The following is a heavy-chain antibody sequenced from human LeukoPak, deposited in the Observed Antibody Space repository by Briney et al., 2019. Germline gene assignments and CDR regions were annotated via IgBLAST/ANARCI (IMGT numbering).Heavy chain of an antibody. J-gene: IGHJ5*02. CDR2: INHSGST. CDR1: GGSFSGYY. CDR3: ARQAQRDNWFDP. V-gene: IGHV4-34*01. Sequence: PSETLSLTCAVYGGSFSGYYWSWIRQPPGKGLEWIGEINHSGSTNYNPSLKSRVTISVDTSKNQFSLKLSSVTAADTAVYYCARQAQRDNWFDPWGQGTLVTVSS.